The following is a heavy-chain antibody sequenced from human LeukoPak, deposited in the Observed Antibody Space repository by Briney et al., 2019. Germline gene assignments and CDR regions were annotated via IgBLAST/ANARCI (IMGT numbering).Heavy chain of an antibody. D-gene: IGHD1-14*01. Sequence: GGSLRLSCAASGFSFSSYSMNWVRQAPGKGLEWVSSIDVSSGDTYYADSVKGRFAISRDNARNSLYLQMHSLRAEDTAVYFCARPEHLGTAITDASDLWGLGTMVTVSS. V-gene: IGHV3-21*01. CDR2: IDVSSGDT. J-gene: IGHJ3*01. CDR3: ARPEHLGTAITDASDL. CDR1: GFSFSSYS.